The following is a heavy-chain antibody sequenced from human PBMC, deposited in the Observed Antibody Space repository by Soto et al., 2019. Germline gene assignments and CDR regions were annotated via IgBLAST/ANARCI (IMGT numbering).Heavy chain of an antibody. CDR1: GFSFMNSL. D-gene: IGHD6-13*01. V-gene: IGHV3-15*01. CDR3: TTAGAINGIQLVIDY. J-gene: IGHJ4*02. Sequence: PGGSLMVSCACSGFSFMNSLMTFVRQAAGEWLGWVCRSKSKTDGGTTDYAAPVKGRFTISRADSKNTLYLQMNSLKTEATAVYYCTTAGAINGIQLVIDYWGPGTLVTVSS. CDR2: SKSKTDGGTT.